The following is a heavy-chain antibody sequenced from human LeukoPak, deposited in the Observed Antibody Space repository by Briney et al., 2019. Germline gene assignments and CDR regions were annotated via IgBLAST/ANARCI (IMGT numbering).Heavy chain of an antibody. CDR2: ISGSGGST. J-gene: IGHJ4*02. V-gene: IGHV3-23*01. D-gene: IGHD1-7*01. Sequence: GGPLRLSCAASGFTFSSYAMSWVRQAPGKGLEWVSAISGSGGSTYYADSVKGRFTISRDNSKNTLYLQMNSLRAEDTAVYYCAKRGKTGITGTTDYWGQGTLVTVSS. CDR3: AKRGKTGITGTTDY. CDR1: GFTFSSYA.